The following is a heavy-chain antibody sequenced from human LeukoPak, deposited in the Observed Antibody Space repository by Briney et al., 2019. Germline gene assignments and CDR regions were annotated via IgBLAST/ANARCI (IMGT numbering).Heavy chain of an antibody. CDR2: ISSDGGST. CDR3: AKRSGAPGNFDY. J-gene: IGHJ4*01. Sequence: GGSLRLSCAASGFTFDEHTMNWVRQVAGKGLEWVSLISSDGGSTHYADSEKGRFTISRDNSRNSLYLKMTSLRTDDTAFYYCAKRSGAPGNFDYWGHGTLVTVTS. D-gene: IGHD1-1*01. V-gene: IGHV3-43*01. CDR1: GFTFDEHT.